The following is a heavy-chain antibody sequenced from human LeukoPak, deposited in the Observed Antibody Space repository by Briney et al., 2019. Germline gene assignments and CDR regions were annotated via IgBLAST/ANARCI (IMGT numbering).Heavy chain of an antibody. J-gene: IGHJ4*02. CDR2: INSDGSST. CDR3: ARDRGGAVAGIGY. V-gene: IGHV3-74*01. D-gene: IGHD6-19*01. CDR1: GFTFSSYW. Sequence: GGSLRLSRAASGFTFSSYWMHWVRQAPGKGLVGFSRINSDGSSTSYADSVKGRFTISRGNAKNTLYLQMNSLRAEDTAVYYCARDRGGAVAGIGYWGQGTLVTVSS.